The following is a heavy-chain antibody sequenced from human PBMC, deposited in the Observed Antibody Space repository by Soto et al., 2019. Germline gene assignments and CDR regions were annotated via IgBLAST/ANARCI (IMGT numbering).Heavy chain of an antibody. CDR2: ISGSGGST. Sequence: GGSLRLSCAASGLTFSSYGMHWVRQAQGKGLEWVAAISGSGGSTYYADSVKGRFTISRDNSKNTLYLQMNSLRAEDTAVYYYARGRTVAASQYHDMDIWGQDTTLTVSS. V-gene: IGHV3-23*01. CDR3: ARGRTVAASQYHDMDI. J-gene: IGHJ6*02. CDR1: GLTFSSYG. D-gene: IGHD6-19*01.